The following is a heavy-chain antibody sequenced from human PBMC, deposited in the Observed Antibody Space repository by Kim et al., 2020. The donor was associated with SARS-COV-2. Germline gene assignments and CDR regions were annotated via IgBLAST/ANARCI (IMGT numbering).Heavy chain of an antibody. CDR2: IYYTGST. Sequence: SETLSLTCTVSGGSISSSSYYWGWIRQPPGKGLEWFGSIYYTGSTYYNPSLKSRVTISVDTSKNQFSLTLSSVTAADTAVYYCARQARDFPVWVNWFAP. V-gene: IGHV4-39*01. J-gene: IGHJ5*02. CDR3: ARQARDFPVWVNWFAP. CDR1: GGSISSSSYY. D-gene: IGHD3-16*01.